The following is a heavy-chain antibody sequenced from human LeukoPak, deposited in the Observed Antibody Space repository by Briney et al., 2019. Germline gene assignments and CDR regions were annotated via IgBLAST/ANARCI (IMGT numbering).Heavy chain of an antibody. CDR3: ARGLTGLTMVRGVYFDH. CDR2: IYSNGVT. Sequence: PGGSLRLSCAASGFTVSNNYMIWVRQAPGKGLEWVSLIYSNGVTNYADSVKGRFTISRDSSKNTLYLQMNSVRAEDTAVYYCARGLTGLTMVRGVYFDHWGQGTLVTVSS. CDR1: GFTVSNNY. J-gene: IGHJ4*02. D-gene: IGHD3-10*01. V-gene: IGHV3-53*01.